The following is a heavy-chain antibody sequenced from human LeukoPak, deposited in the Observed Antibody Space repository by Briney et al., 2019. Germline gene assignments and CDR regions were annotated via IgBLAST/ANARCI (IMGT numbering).Heavy chain of an antibody. CDR3: ARVATFYDFSGSLGDYFDY. CDR2: MYPSGSA. Sequence: SETLSLTCTVSGGSISSYFWSWIRQPAGKGLEYIGHMYPSGSANYKPSLKSRVTMSMDTSRNQFSLRLSSVTAADTAVYYCARVATFYDFSGSLGDYFDYWGQGTLVTVSS. D-gene: IGHD3-3*01. J-gene: IGHJ4*02. CDR1: GGSISSYF. V-gene: IGHV4-4*07.